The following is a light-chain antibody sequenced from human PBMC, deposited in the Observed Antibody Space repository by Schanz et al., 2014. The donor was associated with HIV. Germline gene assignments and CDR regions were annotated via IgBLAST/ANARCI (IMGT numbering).Light chain of an antibody. Sequence: NFMLTQPHSVSESPGKTVTISCTRGSGSIGSYFVQWYQQRPGSAPSIVIYKNNQRHSGVPDRFSGSIDSSSNSASLTISGLETEDEADYYCQSYDLANPGVFGGGTKLTVL. V-gene: IGLV6-57*04. CDR2: KNN. CDR3: QSYDLANPGV. J-gene: IGLJ3*02. CDR1: SGSIGSYF.